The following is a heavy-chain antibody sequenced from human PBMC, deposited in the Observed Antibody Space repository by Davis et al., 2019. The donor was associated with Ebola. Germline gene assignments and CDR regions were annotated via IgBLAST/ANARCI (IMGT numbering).Heavy chain of an antibody. D-gene: IGHD6-19*01. V-gene: IGHV4-4*07. J-gene: IGHJ4*02. Sequence: SETLSLTCTVSGDSISISYWTWIRQPAGKGLEWIGRIYTSGSTNYNPSLKSRVTMSVDTSKNQFSLKLSSVTAADTAVYYCARGYIARAAYFDYWGQGILVTVSS. CDR3: ARGYIARAAYFDY. CDR2: IYTSGST. CDR1: GDSISISY.